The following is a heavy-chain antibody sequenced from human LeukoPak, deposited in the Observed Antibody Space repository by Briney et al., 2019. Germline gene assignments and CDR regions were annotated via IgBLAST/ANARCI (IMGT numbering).Heavy chain of an antibody. Sequence: PSETLSLTCAVYGRSFSGYYWSWIRQPPGKGLEWIGEINHSGSTNYNPSLKSRVTISVDTSKNQFSLKLSSVTAADTAVYYCARGRREYQLLFMSVDYWGQGTLVTVSS. CDR3: ARGRREYQLLFMSVDY. CDR1: GRSFSGYY. D-gene: IGHD2-2*01. J-gene: IGHJ4*02. V-gene: IGHV4-34*01. CDR2: INHSGST.